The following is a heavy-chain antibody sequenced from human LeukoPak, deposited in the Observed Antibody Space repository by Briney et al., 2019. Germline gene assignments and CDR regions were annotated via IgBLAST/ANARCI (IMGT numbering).Heavy chain of an antibody. Sequence: SETLSFTGTVSGGSISSGSYYWSWIRQPAGKGLEWIGRIYASGITNYNPSLKSRITILVDTSKNQFSLKLSSVTAADTAVYYCARDRYYYDSSGYDPYFDYWGQGTLVTVSS. J-gene: IGHJ4*02. CDR2: IYASGIT. V-gene: IGHV4-61*02. CDR1: GGSISSGSYY. D-gene: IGHD3-22*01. CDR3: ARDRYYYDSSGYDPYFDY.